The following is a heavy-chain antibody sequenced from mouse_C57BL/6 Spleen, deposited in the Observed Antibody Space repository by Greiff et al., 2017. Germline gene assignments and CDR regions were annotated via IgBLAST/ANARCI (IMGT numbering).Heavy chain of an antibody. Sequence: QVQLQQSGAELVMPGASVKLSCKASGYTFTSYWMHWVKQRPGQGLEWIGEIDPSDSYTNYNQKFKGKSTLTVDKSSSTAYMQLSSLTSEDSAVYYCARRNYKGAMDYWGQGTSVTVSS. J-gene: IGHJ4*01. CDR1: GYTFTSYW. CDR3: ARRNYKGAMDY. D-gene: IGHD2-12*01. CDR2: IDPSDSYT. V-gene: IGHV1-69*01.